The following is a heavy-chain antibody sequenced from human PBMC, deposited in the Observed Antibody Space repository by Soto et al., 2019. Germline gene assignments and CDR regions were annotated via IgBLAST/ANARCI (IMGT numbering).Heavy chain of an antibody. D-gene: IGHD2-15*01. Sequence: QLQLQESGSGLVKPSQTLSLTCAVSGGSISSGGYSWSWIRQPPGKGLEWIGYIYHSGSTYYNPSLKSRVSMSVDRSKNQFSLKMTSVPAADTAVYYCASGGEAFDIWGQGTMVTVSS. J-gene: IGHJ3*02. CDR2: IYHSGST. CDR1: GGSISSGGYS. CDR3: ASGGEAFDI. V-gene: IGHV4-30-2*01.